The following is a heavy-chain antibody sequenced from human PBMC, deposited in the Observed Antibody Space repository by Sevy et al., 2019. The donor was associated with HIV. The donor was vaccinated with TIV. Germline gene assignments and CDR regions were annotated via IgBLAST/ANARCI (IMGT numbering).Heavy chain of an antibody. Sequence: ASVKVSCKASGYTFTSYGISWVRQAPGQGLEWMGWISAYNGNTNYAQKRQGRVTMTTDTSTSTAYMELRSLRSDDTAVYYCARDSSAGITMVRGVISLVYYYYGMDVWGQGTTVTVSS. J-gene: IGHJ6*02. CDR3: ARDSSAGITMVRGVISLVYYYYGMDV. D-gene: IGHD3-10*01. CDR1: GYTFTSYG. CDR2: ISAYNGNT. V-gene: IGHV1-18*04.